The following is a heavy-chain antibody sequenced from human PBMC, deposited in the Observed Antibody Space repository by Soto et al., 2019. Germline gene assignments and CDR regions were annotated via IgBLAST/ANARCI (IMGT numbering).Heavy chain of an antibody. J-gene: IGHJ4*02. CDR3: TKSSGGSSSVGMDY. Sequence: GGSLRLCCAVSGFIFKNYALNWVRQAPGKGLEWVASIARDGYNKYYADSVKGRFTISRDNSKNTLSLQMTALRVEDSSVYYCTKSSGGSSSVGMDYWGPGTLVTVSS. V-gene: IGHV3-30*04. CDR2: IARDGYNK. D-gene: IGHD6-6*01. CDR1: GFIFKNYA.